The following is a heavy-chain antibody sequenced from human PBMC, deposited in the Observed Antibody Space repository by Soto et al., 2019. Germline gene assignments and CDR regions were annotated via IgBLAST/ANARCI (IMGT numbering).Heavy chain of an antibody. CDR3: ARDGGRHSGGIDY. CDR2: IIPIFGTA. V-gene: IGHV1-69*01. J-gene: IGHJ4*02. D-gene: IGHD1-26*01. Sequence: QVQLVQSGAEVKKPGSSVKVSCKASGGTFSSYSINWVRQAPGQGLEWMGEIIPIFGTANYAQKFQGRVTITADEATSTAYMELSSLRSEDTAVYYCARDGGRHSGGIDYWGQGNLVTVSS. CDR1: GGTFSSYS.